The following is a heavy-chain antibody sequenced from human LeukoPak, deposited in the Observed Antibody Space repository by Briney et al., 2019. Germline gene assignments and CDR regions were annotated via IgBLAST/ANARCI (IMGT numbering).Heavy chain of an antibody. CDR2: IYSDNT. CDR1: GFTVSSNS. Sequence: GGSLRLSCTVSGFTVSSNSMSWVRQAPGKRLEWVSFIYSDNTHYSDSVKGRFTISRDNAKNSLYLQMNSLRAEDTAVYYCARSLVVGATYPYHWGQGTLVTVSS. V-gene: IGHV3-53*01. CDR3: ARSLVVGATYPYH. J-gene: IGHJ5*02. D-gene: IGHD1-26*01.